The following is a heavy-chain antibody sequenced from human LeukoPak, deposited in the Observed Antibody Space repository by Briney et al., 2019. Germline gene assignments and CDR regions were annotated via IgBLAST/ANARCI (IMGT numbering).Heavy chain of an antibody. Sequence: SETLSLTCTVSGGSINSYYWSWIRQPPGKGLEWIGYIFYSGSTNYNPSLKSRVTISADTSKNQFSLKLSSVTAADTAVYYCARERFYYDSSGPPCGMDVWGQGTTVTVSS. CDR2: IFYSGST. CDR1: GGSINSYY. V-gene: IGHV4-59*01. J-gene: IGHJ6*02. CDR3: ARERFYYDSSGPPCGMDV. D-gene: IGHD3-22*01.